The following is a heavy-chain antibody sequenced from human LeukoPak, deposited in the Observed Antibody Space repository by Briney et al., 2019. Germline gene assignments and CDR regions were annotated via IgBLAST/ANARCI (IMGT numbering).Heavy chain of an antibody. J-gene: IGHJ3*02. CDR1: GFTLSSHW. CDR2: IKQDGSEK. D-gene: IGHD1-26*01. CDR3: AREELMVVAFDI. Sequence: GGSLRLSCAASGFTLSSHWMRWVRPAPGKALEWVANIKQDGSEKSYVDSVKGRFTISRDNAENSLYLQMNSLRAEDTAVYYCAREELMVVAFDIWGQGTMVTVSS. V-gene: IGHV3-7*01.